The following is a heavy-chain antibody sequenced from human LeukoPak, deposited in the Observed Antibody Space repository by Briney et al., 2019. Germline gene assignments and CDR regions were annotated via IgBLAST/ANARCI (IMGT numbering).Heavy chain of an antibody. D-gene: IGHD2-2*01. V-gene: IGHV3-30-3*01. CDR3: ARGAIVVVPAAVDY. CDR2: ISYDGSNK. J-gene: IGHJ4*02. CDR1: GFTFSSYA. Sequence: GSLRLSCAASGFTFSSYAMHWVRQAPGKGLEWVAVISYDGSNKYYADSVKGRFTISRDNSKNTLYLQMNSLRAEDTAVYYCARGAIVVVPAAVDYWGQGTLVTV.